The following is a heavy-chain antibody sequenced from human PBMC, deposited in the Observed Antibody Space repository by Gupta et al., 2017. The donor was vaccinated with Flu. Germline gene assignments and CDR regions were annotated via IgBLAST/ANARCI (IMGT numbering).Heavy chain of an antibody. D-gene: IGHD2-21*02. Sequence: EVQLLESGGGLAQPGGSLRLSCAASGFTFRSYAMSWVRQAPGKGLEWVSTLSGSNTGTYYADSVKGRFTISRDNSNNAVFLQMNRLSAEDTAVYYCTKSPYLAFCGGDCFFFDSWGQGTLVSVSS. CDR1: GFTFRSYA. CDR2: LSGSNTGT. J-gene: IGHJ4*02. CDR3: TKSPYLAFCGGDCFFFDS. V-gene: IGHV3-23*01.